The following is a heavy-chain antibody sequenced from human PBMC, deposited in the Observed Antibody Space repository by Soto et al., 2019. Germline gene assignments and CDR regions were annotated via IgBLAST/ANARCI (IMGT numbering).Heavy chain of an antibody. CDR2: MYNTGST. J-gene: IGHJ5*02. CDR1: GGSISGYY. Sequence: PSETLSLTCTVSGGSISGYYWSWIRQPPGKGLEWIGYMYNTGSTVYNPSFKSRVTISVDTSKNQFSLKLNSVTAADTAVYYCARGYCSSTSCYIWDNWFDPWGQGTLVTVSS. CDR3: ARGYCSSTSCYIWDNWFDP. V-gene: IGHV4-59*01. D-gene: IGHD2-2*02.